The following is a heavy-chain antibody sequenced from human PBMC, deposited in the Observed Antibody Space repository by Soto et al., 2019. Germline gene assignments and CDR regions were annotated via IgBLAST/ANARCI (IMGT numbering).Heavy chain of an antibody. CDR3: AKRATGTDFDY. Sequence: EVQLLESGGGLVQPGGSLRLSCAASGFTFSSYAINWVRQAPGKGLEWVSVISGSGGSTYYADSVKGRFTISRDNSKNTLYLQMNSLRAEDTDVYYCAKRATGTDFDYWGQGTLVTVSS. V-gene: IGHV3-23*01. J-gene: IGHJ4*02. CDR2: ISGSGGST. D-gene: IGHD1-1*01. CDR1: GFTFSSYA.